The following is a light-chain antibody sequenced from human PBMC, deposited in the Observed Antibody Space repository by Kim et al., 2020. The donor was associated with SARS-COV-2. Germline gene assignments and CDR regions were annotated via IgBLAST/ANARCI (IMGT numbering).Light chain of an antibody. J-gene: IGKJ4*01. CDR1: QGISSY. V-gene: IGKV1-8*01. CDR2: AAS. CDR3: QQYYSYPVT. Sequence: AIRITQSPSSLSASTGDRVTITCRASQGISSYLAWYQQKPGKAPKLLIYAASTLQSGVPSRFSGSGSGTDFTLTISCLQSEDFATYYCQQYYSYPVTFGGGTKVEI.